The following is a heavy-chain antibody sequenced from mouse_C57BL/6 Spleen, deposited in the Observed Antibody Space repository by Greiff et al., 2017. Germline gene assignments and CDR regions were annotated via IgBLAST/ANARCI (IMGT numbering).Heavy chain of an antibody. CDR3: ARGDLLYSNSYAMDY. J-gene: IGHJ4*01. D-gene: IGHD2-5*01. CDR1: GYTFTSSG. V-gene: IGHV1-81*01. CDR2: IYPRSGNT. Sequence: QVQLQQSGAELARPGASVTLSCQASGYTFTSSGISWVKQRTGQGLEWIGEIYPRSGNTYYNEKFKGKATLTADKSSSTAYMERRSLTSEDSAVYFCARGDLLYSNSYAMDYWGQGTSGTVSS.